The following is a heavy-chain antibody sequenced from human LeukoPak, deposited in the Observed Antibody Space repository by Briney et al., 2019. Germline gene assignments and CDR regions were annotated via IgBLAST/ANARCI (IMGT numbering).Heavy chain of an antibody. J-gene: IGHJ4*02. CDR1: GLTFSSYW. CDR3: AMGSKGGSYYFDF. V-gene: IGHV3-23*01. Sequence: PGGSLRLSCAATGLTFSSYWMHWVRQAPGKGLEWVSAISGTYGSTYDADSVRGRFTISRDNSKNTLYLQMDSLRAEDTAVYYCAMGSKGGSYYFDFWGQGTLVTVSS. D-gene: IGHD3-10*01. CDR2: ISGTYGST.